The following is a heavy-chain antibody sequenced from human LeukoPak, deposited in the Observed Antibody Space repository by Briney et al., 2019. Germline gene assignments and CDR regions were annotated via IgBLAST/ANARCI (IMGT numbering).Heavy chain of an antibody. CDR2: ISAYNGNT. Sequence: ASVKVSCKASGYTFTSYGISWVRQAPGQGLEWMGWISAYNGNTNYAQKLQGRVTMTTDTSTSTAYMELRSLRSDDTAVYYCARGGNYGDYYYYYYVDVWGKGTTVTVSS. CDR1: GYTFTSYG. D-gene: IGHD4-17*01. CDR3: ARGGNYGDYYYYYYVDV. J-gene: IGHJ6*03. V-gene: IGHV1-18*01.